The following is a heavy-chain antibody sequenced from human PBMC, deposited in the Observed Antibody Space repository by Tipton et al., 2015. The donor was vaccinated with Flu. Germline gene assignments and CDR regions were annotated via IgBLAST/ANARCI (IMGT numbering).Heavy chain of an antibody. J-gene: IGHJ6*02. CDR2: IYHSGST. CDR3: ARDGGVGSGWSYSGGNYYYGMGV. D-gene: IGHD6-19*01. Sequence: TLSLTCTVSGGSINRSHYYWGWLRQPPGKGLEWIGSIYHSGSTFYHPSLKSRVTISVDTSKNQFSLKLSPVTAADTAVYYCARDGGVGSGWSYSGGNYYYGMGVWGQGTTVIVSS. CDR1: GGSINRSHYY. V-gene: IGHV4-39*07.